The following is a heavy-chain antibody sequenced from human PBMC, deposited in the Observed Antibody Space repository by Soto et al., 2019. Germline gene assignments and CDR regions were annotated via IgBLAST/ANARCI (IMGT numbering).Heavy chain of an antibody. CDR3: ASGDSMSTSIDY. CDR2: INHKVSS. Sequence: SETLSLTCDFSRWSFSGYYWRWIRHPPWTGLEXIWEINHKVSSDYNSSLKSRVTISVETYKNQCSLKLSSVTAEDTAVYYCASGDSMSTSIDYWGQGTLVTVSS. CDR1: RWSFSGYY. V-gene: IGHV4-34*01. J-gene: IGHJ4*02. D-gene: IGHD3-16*01.